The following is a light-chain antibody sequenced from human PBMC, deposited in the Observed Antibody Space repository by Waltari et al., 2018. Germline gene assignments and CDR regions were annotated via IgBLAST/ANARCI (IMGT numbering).Light chain of an antibody. CDR3: QQYNSWPPKYT. Sequence: EIVMTQSPATLSVSPGERATLYCRASQTVSSDLAWYQQKPGQTPRLLIYGASTRATGIPARFSGSGSGTEFTLTISSLQSEDFAVYYCQQYNSWPPKYTFGQGTKLEIK. CDR2: GAS. V-gene: IGKV3-15*01. J-gene: IGKJ2*01. CDR1: QTVSSD.